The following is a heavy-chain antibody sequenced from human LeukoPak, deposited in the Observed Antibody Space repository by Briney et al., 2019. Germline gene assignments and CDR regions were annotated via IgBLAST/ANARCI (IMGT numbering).Heavy chain of an antibody. J-gene: IGHJ4*02. Sequence: GGSLRLSCAASGLSFSGYWMTWVRQAPGKGLEWVANINQDGSETYYVDSVRGRFTISRDSAKNSLYLQMNSLRAEDTAVYYCARERTTQKAFDYWGQGTLVTVSS. CDR3: ARERTTQKAFDY. CDR1: GLSFSGYW. V-gene: IGHV3-7*05. D-gene: IGHD1-14*01. CDR2: INQDGSET.